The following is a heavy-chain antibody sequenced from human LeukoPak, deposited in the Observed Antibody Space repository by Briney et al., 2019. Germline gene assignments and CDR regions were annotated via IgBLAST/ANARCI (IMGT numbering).Heavy chain of an antibody. J-gene: IGHJ4*02. D-gene: IGHD5-18*01. V-gene: IGHV4-34*09. CDR1: GGSFSGYY. CDR3: ARDGGYNYGPFDY. Sequence: PSETLSLTCAVYGGSFSGYYWSWIRQPPGKGLEWIGEINHSGSTNYNPSLKSRVTISVDTSKNQFSLRLGSVTAADTAVYYCARDGGYNYGPFDYWGQGTLVTVSS. CDR2: INHSGST.